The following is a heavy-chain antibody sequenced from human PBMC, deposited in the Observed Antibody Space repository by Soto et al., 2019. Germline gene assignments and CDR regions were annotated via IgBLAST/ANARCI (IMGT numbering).Heavy chain of an antibody. CDR2: LSRGDER. V-gene: IGHV4-4*02. Sequence: QVQLQESGPGLVKPSETLSLTCTVSGAPITTTKWWAWVRLPPGKGLEWIGELSRGDERSSNPSLEGRFTMSPAKPHNHFSLKLTSVTAAAPAIYYCATQTISYTWGVWGRGTSVTVSS. D-gene: IGHD3-16*01. CDR3: ATQTISYTWGV. J-gene: IGHJ6*02. CDR1: GAPITTTKW.